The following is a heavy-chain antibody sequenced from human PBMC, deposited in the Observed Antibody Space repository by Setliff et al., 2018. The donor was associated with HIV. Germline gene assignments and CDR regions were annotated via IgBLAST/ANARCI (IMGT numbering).Heavy chain of an antibody. Sequence: SETLSLTCTISGGSFGVYRWSWIRQPPGKGLEWIGSISYTGITNYNPSLKSRVTISVDTSQNQFSLKLTSVTAADTAVYYCARLRQWLAFFDSWGQGTLVTVSS. CDR3: ARLRQWLAFFDS. D-gene: IGHD6-19*01. J-gene: IGHJ4*02. CDR1: GGSFGVYR. V-gene: IGHV4-59*08. CDR2: ISYTGIT.